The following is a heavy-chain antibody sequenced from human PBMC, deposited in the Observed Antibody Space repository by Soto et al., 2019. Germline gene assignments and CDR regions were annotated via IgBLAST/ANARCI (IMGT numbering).Heavy chain of an antibody. CDR1: GGSISSYY. Sequence: PSETLSLTCTVSGGSISSYYWSWIRQPPGKGLEWIGYIYYSGSTNYNPSLKSRVTISVDTSKNQFSLKLSSVTAADTAVYYCARGLFYYYGSGSLNWFDPWGQGTLVTVSS. D-gene: IGHD3-10*01. J-gene: IGHJ5*02. CDR2: IYYSGST. CDR3: ARGLFYYYGSGSLNWFDP. V-gene: IGHV4-59*01.